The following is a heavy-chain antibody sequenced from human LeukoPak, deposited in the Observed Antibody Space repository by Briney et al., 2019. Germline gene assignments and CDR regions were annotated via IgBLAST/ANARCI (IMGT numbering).Heavy chain of an antibody. J-gene: IGHJ4*02. CDR3: ARGGMATRTEDY. CDR2: IYYGENT. CDR1: GDSISSGPYY. D-gene: IGHD5-24*01. Sequence: SETLSLTCTVSGDSISSGPYYWGWIRQPPGKGLEWIGNIYYGENTYYNPSLKSRVTISIDTSNNQFYLKLSSLTAADTAVYYCARGGMATRTEDYWGQGTLVTVSS. V-gene: IGHV4-39*01.